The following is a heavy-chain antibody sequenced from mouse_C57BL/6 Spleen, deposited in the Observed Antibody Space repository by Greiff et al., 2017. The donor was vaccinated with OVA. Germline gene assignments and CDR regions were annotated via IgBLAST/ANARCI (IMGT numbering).Heavy chain of an antibody. Sequence: EVKLQESGGGLVKPGGSLKLSCAASGFTFSDYGMHWVRQAPEKGLEWVAYISSGSSTIYYADTVKGRFTISRDNAKNTLFLQMTSLRSEDTAMYYCARGYGSSNYYAMDYWGQGTSVTVSS. CDR3: ARGYGSSNYYAMDY. V-gene: IGHV5-17*01. J-gene: IGHJ4*01. D-gene: IGHD1-1*01. CDR2: ISSGSSTI. CDR1: GFTFSDYG.